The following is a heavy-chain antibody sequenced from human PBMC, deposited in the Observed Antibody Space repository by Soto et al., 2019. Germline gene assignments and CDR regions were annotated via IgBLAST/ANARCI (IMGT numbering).Heavy chain of an antibody. CDR3: ARTARGSSSGYPG. J-gene: IGHJ4*02. D-gene: IGHD3-22*01. CDR1: GGTFSSYT. Sequence: QVQLVQSGAEVKKPGSSVKVSCKASGGTFSSYTISWVRQAPGQGLEWMGRIIPILGIANYAQKFQGRATITADKSTSTDYMELSSLRSEDTAVYYCARTARGSSSGYPGWGQGTLVTVSS. V-gene: IGHV1-69*02. CDR2: IIPILGIA.